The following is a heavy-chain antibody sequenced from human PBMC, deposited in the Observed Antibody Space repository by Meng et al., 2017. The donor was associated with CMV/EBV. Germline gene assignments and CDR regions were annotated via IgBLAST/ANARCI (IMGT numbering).Heavy chain of an antibody. D-gene: IGHD4-11*01. V-gene: IGHV3-7*03. J-gene: IGHJ4*02. CDR2: IKQDGSEK. CDR1: GFTFSSYW. Sequence: GESLKISCAASGFTFSSYWMSWVRQAPGKGLEWVANIKQDGSEKYYVDSVKGRFTVSRDNSKNTLYLQMNSLRAEDTAVYYCAKASNARYLDYWGQGMLVTVSS. CDR3: AKASNARYLDY.